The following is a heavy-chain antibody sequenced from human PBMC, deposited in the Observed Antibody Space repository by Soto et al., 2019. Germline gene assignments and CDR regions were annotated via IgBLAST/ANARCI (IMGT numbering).Heavy chain of an antibody. CDR1: GFTFSGSA. J-gene: IGHJ6*02. CDR2: IRSKANSYAT. CDR3: TRLVTAPYLYGMDV. Sequence: EVQPVESGGGLVQPGGSLKLSCAASGFTFSGSAMHWVRQASGKGLEWVGRIRSKANSYATAYAASVKGRFTISRDDSKNTAYLQMNSLKTEDTAVYYCTRLVTAPYLYGMDVWGQGTTVTVSS. V-gene: IGHV3-73*01. D-gene: IGHD2-21*02.